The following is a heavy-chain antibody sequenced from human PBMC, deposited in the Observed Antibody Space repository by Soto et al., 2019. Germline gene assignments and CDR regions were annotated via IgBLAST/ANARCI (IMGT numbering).Heavy chain of an antibody. V-gene: IGHV1-8*01. CDR2: MNPNTGNS. CDR1: GYTFTSYD. CDR3: ARRAETNGWNGFGADKYYFDF. Sequence: RASVKVSCKASGYTFTSYDIYWVRQATGQGLEWMGWMNPNTGNSGYAQKFQGRVTVTSDTSINTVHMELSSLRSEDTAVYYCARRAETNGWNGFGADKYYFDFWGQGTLVTVPQ. D-gene: IGHD1-1*01. J-gene: IGHJ4*02.